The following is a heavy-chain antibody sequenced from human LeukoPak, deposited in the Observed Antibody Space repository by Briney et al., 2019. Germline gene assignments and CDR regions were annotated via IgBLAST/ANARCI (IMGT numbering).Heavy chain of an antibody. CDR3: ARSWGSGSYFDC. CDR1: GGSISSYY. Sequence: SETLSLTCTVSGGSISSYYWSWIRQPPGKGLEWIGYIYYSGSTNYNPSLKSRVTISVDTSKNQFSLKLSSVTAADTAVYYCARSWGSGSYFDCWGQGTLVTVSS. D-gene: IGHD3-22*01. J-gene: IGHJ4*02. CDR2: IYYSGST. V-gene: IGHV4-59*01.